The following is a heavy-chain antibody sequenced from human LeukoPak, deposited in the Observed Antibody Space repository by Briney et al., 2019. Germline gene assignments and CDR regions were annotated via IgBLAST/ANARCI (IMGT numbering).Heavy chain of an antibody. CDR2: VYFDGGT. Sequence: SETLSLTCTVSGGSVTSGIYHWGWIRQSPGKGLEWIGSVYFDGGTHYNPSLQSRVTISIDTSKNQFSLRLSSVTAADTALYYCARDHYYDGRGRFDPWGQGTLVTVSS. CDR1: GGSVTSGIYH. V-gene: IGHV4-39*07. J-gene: IGHJ5*02. CDR3: ARDHYYDGRGRFDP. D-gene: IGHD3-16*01.